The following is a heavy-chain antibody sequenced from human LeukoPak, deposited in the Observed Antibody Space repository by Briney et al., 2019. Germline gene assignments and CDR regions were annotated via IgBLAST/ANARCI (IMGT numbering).Heavy chain of an antibody. D-gene: IGHD5-12*01. CDR3: ARDYGYSLLIY. CDR1: GYTFTNYA. J-gene: IGHJ4*02. Sequence: GASVKVSCKASGYTFTNYAIHWVRQAPGQRLEWMGWISGGSGNTQYSQKLQGRVTITRDTSASTAYMELSSLISEDTALYYCARDYGYSLLIYWGQGTLVSVSS. CDR2: ISGGSGNT. V-gene: IGHV1-3*01.